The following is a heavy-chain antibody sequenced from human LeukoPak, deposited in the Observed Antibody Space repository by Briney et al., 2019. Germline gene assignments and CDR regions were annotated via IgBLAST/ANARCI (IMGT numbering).Heavy chain of an antibody. CDR1: GGTFSSYA. J-gene: IGHJ4*02. D-gene: IGHD3-10*01. Sequence: ASVKVSCKASGGTFSSYAISWVRQAPGQGLEWMGGIIPIFGTANYAQKFQGRVTITADESTSTAYMELSSLRPEDTAVYYCARGPVLLWFGEWQASRFDYWGQGTLVTVSS. CDR2: IIPIFGTA. V-gene: IGHV1-69*13. CDR3: ARGPVLLWFGEWQASRFDY.